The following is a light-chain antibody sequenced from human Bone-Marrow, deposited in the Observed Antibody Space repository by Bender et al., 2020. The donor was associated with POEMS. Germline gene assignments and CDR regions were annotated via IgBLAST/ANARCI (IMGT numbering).Light chain of an antibody. CDR1: KLEDKF. V-gene: IGLV3-1*01. CDR2: EDT. J-gene: IGLJ3*02. Sequence: YELTQAPSVSVSPGQTARISCSGDKLEDKFVCWFQLRPGQSPLMLIYEDTKRPSGIPARFSASNSGNTATLTISGTQPMDEADYFCQAWDSGTAVCGGGTKLTVL. CDR3: QAWDSGTAV.